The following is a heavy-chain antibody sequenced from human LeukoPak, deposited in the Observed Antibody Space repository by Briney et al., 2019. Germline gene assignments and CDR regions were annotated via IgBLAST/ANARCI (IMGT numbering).Heavy chain of an antibody. CDR3: AGTYDFWSGDEPYYYYGMDV. CDR1: GFTFSSYD. CDR2: IGTAGDT. V-gene: IGHV3-13*01. Sequence: GGSLRLSCAASGFTFSSYDMHWVRQATGKGLEWVSAIGTAGDTYYPGSVKGRFTISRDNSKNTLYLQMNSLRAEDTAVYYCAGTYDFWSGDEPYYYYGMDVWGQGTTVTVSS. D-gene: IGHD3-3*01. J-gene: IGHJ6*02.